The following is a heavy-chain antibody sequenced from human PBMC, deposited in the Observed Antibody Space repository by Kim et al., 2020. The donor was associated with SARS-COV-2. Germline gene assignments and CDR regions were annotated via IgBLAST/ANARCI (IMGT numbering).Heavy chain of an antibody. V-gene: IGHV1-69*13. Sequence: SVKVSCKASGGTFSSYAISWVRQAPGQGLEWMGGIIPIFGTANYAQKFQGRVTITADESTSTAYMELSSLRSEDTAVYYCARDPAVVAATPASIYYYYGMDVWGQGTTVTVSS. D-gene: IGHD2-15*01. J-gene: IGHJ6*02. CDR1: GGTFSSYA. CDR2: IIPIFGTA. CDR3: ARDPAVVAATPASIYYYYGMDV.